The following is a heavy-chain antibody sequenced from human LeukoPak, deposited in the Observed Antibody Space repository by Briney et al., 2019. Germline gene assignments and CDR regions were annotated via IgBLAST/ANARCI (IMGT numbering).Heavy chain of an antibody. CDR3: ARVGKADLALWN. J-gene: IGHJ4*02. D-gene: IGHD4-23*01. CDR2: INPNTGET. CDR1: GYAFSGYD. V-gene: IGHV1-2*02. Sequence: ASVKVSCKASGYAFSGYDMHWVRQAPGQGLEWMGWINPNTGETNYAQRFQGRVSMTRDTSISIAYMELSRLRSDDTAAYYCARVGKADLALWNWGQGTLVTVSS.